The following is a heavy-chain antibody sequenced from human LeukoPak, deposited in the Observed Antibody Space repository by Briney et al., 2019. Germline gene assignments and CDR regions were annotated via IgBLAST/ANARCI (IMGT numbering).Heavy chain of an antibody. Sequence: GRSLRLSCAASGFTLSSYGMHWVRQAPGKGLEWLAVIWYDGRNKFYADSLKGRFTISRDNSKNTLYLQMNSLRAEDTAVYYCARVNRGDAFDIWGQGTLVTVSS. CDR1: GFTLSSYG. D-gene: IGHD3-16*02. J-gene: IGHJ3*02. CDR2: IWYDGRNK. V-gene: IGHV3-33*01. CDR3: ARVNRGDAFDI.